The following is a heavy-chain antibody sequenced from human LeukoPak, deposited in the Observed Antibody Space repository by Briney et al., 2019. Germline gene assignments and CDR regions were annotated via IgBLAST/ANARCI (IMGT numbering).Heavy chain of an antibody. CDR1: GYRFTTYW. Sequence: GESLKISCKTSGYRFTTYWIGWVRQMPGKGLEWMGIIYPDDSDTRYSPSFRGQVTISADTSIATAYLQWTSLRASDTVIYYCARPGPDSPGHFLPFDSWGQGTLVSVSS. CDR2: IYPDDSDT. CDR3: ARPGPDSPGHFLPFDS. J-gene: IGHJ4*02. V-gene: IGHV5-51*01. D-gene: IGHD2-15*01.